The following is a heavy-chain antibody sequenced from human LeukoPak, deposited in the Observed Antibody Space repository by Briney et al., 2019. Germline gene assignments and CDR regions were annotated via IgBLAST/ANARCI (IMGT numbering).Heavy chain of an antibody. J-gene: IGHJ6*02. D-gene: IGHD5-24*01. CDR3: ARASHGLDV. Sequence: PGGSLRFSCVASGFTLSSYWTSWVRQAPGKGLEWLANIKQDGSEKYYVDSVKGRFTISRDNAKNSLYLQMNSLRAEDTAVYYCARASHGLDVWGQGTTVTVSS. CDR2: IKQDGSEK. CDR1: GFTLSSYW. V-gene: IGHV3-7*03.